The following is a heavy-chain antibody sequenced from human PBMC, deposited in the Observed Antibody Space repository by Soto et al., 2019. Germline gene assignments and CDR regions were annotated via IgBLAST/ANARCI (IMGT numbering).Heavy chain of an antibody. CDR3: ARGGVY. CDR2: ISGSGVTT. V-gene: IGHV3-48*03. CDR1: GFTFSSHE. J-gene: IGHJ4*02. D-gene: IGHD2-8*01. Sequence: LRLSCAASGFTFSSHEMNWVRQAPGRGLEWISYISGSGVTTYYADSVRGRFIVSRDNAQESLFLQMNSLRVEDTAIYYCARGGVYWGQGTLVTVSS.